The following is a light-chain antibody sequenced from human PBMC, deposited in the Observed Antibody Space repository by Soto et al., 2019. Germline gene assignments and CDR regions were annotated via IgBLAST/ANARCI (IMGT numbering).Light chain of an antibody. CDR3: QQYGSSPTWT. CDR1: QSVSSNY. CDR2: GAS. V-gene: IGKV3-20*01. J-gene: IGKJ1*01. Sequence: ESALTQSPGTLSLSPGERATLSCRASQSVSSNYLAWYQQKPGQAPRLLIYGASTRATGIPDRFSGSGSGTDFTLTISRLEPDDSAVYYCQQYGSSPTWTFGQGTKVEIK.